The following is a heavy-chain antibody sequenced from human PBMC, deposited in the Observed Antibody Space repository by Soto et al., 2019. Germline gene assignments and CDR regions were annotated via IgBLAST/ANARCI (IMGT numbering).Heavy chain of an antibody. CDR2: ISSSGSTK. CDR3: AREDAGTLDY. J-gene: IGHJ4*02. V-gene: IGHV3-48*01. CDR1: GIPFTSYS. D-gene: IGHD6-13*01. Sequence: EVQLVESGGGLVQPGGSLRLSCAVSGIPFTSYSMNWVRQAPGKGLEWISYISSSGSTKYYADSVKGRFTISRDNAASSLYLQLFSRRAEDTAVYYCAREDAGTLDYWGQGTLVTVSS.